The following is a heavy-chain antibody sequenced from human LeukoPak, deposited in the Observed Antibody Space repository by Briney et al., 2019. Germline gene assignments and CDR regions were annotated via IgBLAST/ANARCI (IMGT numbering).Heavy chain of an antibody. J-gene: IGHJ4*02. D-gene: IGHD3-9*01. CDR1: GYTFTSYY. CDR3: ARRGLRYFDWFGY. CDR2: MNPNSGNT. V-gene: IGHV1-8*02. Sequence: ASVKVSCKASGYTFTSYYMHWVRQAPGQGPEWMGWMNPNSGNTGYAQKFQGRVTMTRNTSITTAYMELSSLRSEDTAVYYCARRGLRYFDWFGYWGQGTLVTVSS.